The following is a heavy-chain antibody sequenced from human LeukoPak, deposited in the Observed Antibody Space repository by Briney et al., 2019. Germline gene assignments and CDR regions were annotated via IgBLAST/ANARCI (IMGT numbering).Heavy chain of an antibody. Sequence: GGSLRLSCAASGFTFSSYWMHWVRQVPGKGVVWVSRINSDGSSTSYADSVKGRFTISRDNAKNALYVQMNSLRAEDTAVYYCSTGSGHAFDIWGRGTMVTVSS. D-gene: IGHD3-10*01. CDR2: INSDGSST. J-gene: IGHJ3*02. V-gene: IGHV3-74*01. CDR3: STGSGHAFDI. CDR1: GFTFSSYW.